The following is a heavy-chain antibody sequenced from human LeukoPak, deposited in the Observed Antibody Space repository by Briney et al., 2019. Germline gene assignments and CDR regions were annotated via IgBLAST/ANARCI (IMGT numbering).Heavy chain of an antibody. CDR2: IYYSGST. CDR1: GGSISSSSYY. V-gene: IGHV4-39*01. J-gene: IGHJ4*02. CDR3: ARQDYGDEFFDY. Sequence: SETLSLTCTVSGGSISSSSYYWGWIRQPPGKGLEWIVSIYYSGSTYYNPSLKSRVTISVDTSKNQFSLTLSSVTAADTAVYYCARQDYGDEFFDYWGQGTLVTVSS. D-gene: IGHD4-17*01.